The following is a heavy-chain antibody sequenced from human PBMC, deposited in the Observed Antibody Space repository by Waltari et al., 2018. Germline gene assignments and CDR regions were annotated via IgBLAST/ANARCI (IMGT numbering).Heavy chain of an antibody. CDR2: MNPNSGNT. Sequence: QVQLVQSGAEVKKPGASVKVSCKASGYTFTSYDINWVRQATGQGLEWMGWMNPNSGNTGYAQKFQGRVTITADESTSTAYMELSSLRSEDTAVYYCARDGSSGYYYFNWFDPWGQGTLVTVSS. CDR3: ARDGSSGYYYFNWFDP. V-gene: IGHV1-8*01. J-gene: IGHJ5*02. CDR1: GYTFTSYD. D-gene: IGHD3-22*01.